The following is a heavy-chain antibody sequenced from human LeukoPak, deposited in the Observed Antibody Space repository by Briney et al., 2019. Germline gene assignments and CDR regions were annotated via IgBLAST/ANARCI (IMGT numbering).Heavy chain of an antibody. J-gene: IGHJ6*03. CDR2: ITGSSSHV. CDR3: ARQNVALGRFVSYYMDV. V-gene: IGHV3-21*06. D-gene: IGHD2-15*01. Sequence: PGGSLRLSCAASGFAFSSFNINWVRQAPGKGLEWVSSITGSSSHVFYADSVKARFTISRDNADNSLYLQMNSLRAEDTAVYYCARQNVALGRFVSYYMDVWGKGTTVTVSS. CDR1: GFAFSSFN.